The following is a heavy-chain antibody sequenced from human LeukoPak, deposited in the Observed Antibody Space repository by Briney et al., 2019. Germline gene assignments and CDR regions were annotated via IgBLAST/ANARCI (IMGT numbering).Heavy chain of an antibody. D-gene: IGHD3-22*01. Sequence: GGSLRLSCAASGFTFSSYGMHWVRQAPGKGLEWVAVIWYDGSNKYYADSVKGRFTISRDNSKNTLYLQMNSLRAEDTAVYYCARDEDYYDSSGSNFDYWGQGTLVTVSS. CDR1: GFTFSSYG. V-gene: IGHV3-33*01. CDR2: IWYDGSNK. J-gene: IGHJ4*02. CDR3: ARDEDYYDSSGSNFDY.